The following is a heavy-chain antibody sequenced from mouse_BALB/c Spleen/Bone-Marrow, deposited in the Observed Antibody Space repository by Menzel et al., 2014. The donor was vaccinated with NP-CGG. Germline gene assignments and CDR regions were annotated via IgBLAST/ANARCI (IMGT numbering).Heavy chain of an antibody. Sequence: SGPELVKPGPSVKISCKASGYTFTDYNMHWVKQSHGKSLEWIGYIYPYNGGTGYNQKFKSKATLTVDNSSSTAYMELRSLTSEDSAVYYCARYGSSPYYAMDYWGQGTSVTVSS. D-gene: IGHD1-1*01. V-gene: IGHV1S29*02. CDR1: GYTFTDYN. J-gene: IGHJ4*01. CDR3: ARYGSSPYYAMDY. CDR2: IYPYNGGT.